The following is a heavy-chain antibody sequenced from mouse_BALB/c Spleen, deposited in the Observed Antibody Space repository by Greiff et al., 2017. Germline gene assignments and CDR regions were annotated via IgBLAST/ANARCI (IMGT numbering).Heavy chain of an antibody. CDR1: GYAFSSYW. CDR3: ARSGTVVAPLCG. V-gene: IGHV1-80*01. CDR2: IYPGDGDT. D-gene: IGHD1-1*01. Sequence: QVQLQQSGAELVRPGSSVKISCKASGYAFSSYWMNWVKQRPGQGLEWIGQIYPGDGDTNYNGKFKGKATLTADKSSSTAYMQLSSLTSEDSAVYFCARSGTVVAPLCGWGQGTTLTVSS. J-gene: IGHJ2*01.